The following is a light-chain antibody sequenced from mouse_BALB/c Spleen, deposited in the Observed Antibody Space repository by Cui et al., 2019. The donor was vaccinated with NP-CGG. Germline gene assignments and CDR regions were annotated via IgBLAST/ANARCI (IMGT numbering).Light chain of an antibody. J-gene: IGLJ1*01. CDR2: GTN. CDR3: ALWYSNHWV. Sequence: QSVLTHLPAPTTSPGETVTLTCRSSTGAVTTSNYANWVQEKPDHLFTGLIGGTNNRVPGVPARFSGSLIGDKAALTITGAQTEDEAIYFCALWYSNHWVFGGGTKLTVL. CDR1: TGAVTTSNY. V-gene: IGLV1*01.